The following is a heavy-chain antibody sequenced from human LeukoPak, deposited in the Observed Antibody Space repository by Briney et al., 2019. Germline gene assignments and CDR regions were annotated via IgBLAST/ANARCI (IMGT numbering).Heavy chain of an antibody. CDR3: AINLYYDFWSGPRPYFDY. D-gene: IGHD3-3*01. CDR2: ISAYNGNT. V-gene: IGHV1-18*01. Sequence: ASVKVSCKASGYTFTSYGISWVRQAPGQGLEWMGWISAYNGNTNYAQKLQGRVTMTTGTSTSTAYMELRSLRSDDTAVYYCAINLYYDFWSGPRPYFDYWGQGTLVTVSS. CDR1: GYTFTSYG. J-gene: IGHJ4*02.